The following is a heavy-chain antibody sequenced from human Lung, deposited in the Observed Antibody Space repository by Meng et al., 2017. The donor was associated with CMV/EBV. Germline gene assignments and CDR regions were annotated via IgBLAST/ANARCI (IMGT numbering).Heavy chain of an antibody. V-gene: IGHV3-7*01. CDR3: ATIRWYGISWYFDY. CDR1: GFTFSTYW. Sequence: GGSLRLXCAASGFTFSTYWMGWVRQAPGKGLDWVANIKQDGGEKYYVDSVEGRFTISRDNAKNSLYLQMNSLRVEDTAVYYCATIRWYGISWYFDYWGQGXLVTVSS. D-gene: IGHD6-13*01. CDR2: IKQDGGEK. J-gene: IGHJ4*02.